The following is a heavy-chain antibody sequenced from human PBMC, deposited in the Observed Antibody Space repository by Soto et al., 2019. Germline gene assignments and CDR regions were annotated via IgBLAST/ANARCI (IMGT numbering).Heavy chain of an antibody. CDR2: ISYDGSNK. CDR3: ARDYQTTSGSSSDIAY. V-gene: IGHV3-30-3*01. J-gene: IGHJ4*02. D-gene: IGHD1-26*01. CDR1: GFTFSSYA. Sequence: GVSLRLSCAASGFTFSSYAMHWVRQAPGKGLEWVAVISYDGSNKYYADSVKGRFTISRDNSKNTLYLQMNSLGAEDTAVYYCARDYQTTSGSSSDIAYWGQGTLVTVSS.